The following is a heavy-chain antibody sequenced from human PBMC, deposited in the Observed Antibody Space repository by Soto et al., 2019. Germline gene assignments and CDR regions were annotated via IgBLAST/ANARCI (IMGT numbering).Heavy chain of an antibody. CDR2: IKSKTDGGTT. J-gene: IGHJ4*02. Sequence: EVQLVESGGGLVKPGGSLRLSCAASGFTFSNAWMSWVRQAPGKGLEWVGRIKSKTDGGTTDYAAPVKGRFTISRDDSKNTLYLQMNSLKTEDTAVYYCTTDLDALPVTMIVVIWGQGTLVTVSS. V-gene: IGHV3-15*01. CDR3: TTDLDALPVTMIVVI. CDR1: GFTFSNAW. D-gene: IGHD3-22*01.